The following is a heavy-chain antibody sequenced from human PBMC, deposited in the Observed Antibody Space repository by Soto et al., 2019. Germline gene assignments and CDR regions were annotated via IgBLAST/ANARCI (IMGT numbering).Heavy chain of an antibody. CDR3: AIVVASPEAEGYYVQS. V-gene: IGHV1-69*02. D-gene: IGHD3-16*01. J-gene: IGHJ5*02. CDR2: IVPILRIA. CDR1: GGTLSSYP. Sequence: QVQLVQSGAEVRKPESSVKVSCRASGGTLSSYPISWVRQAPGQGLEWMGRIVPILRIANYAQKFQGRVTITADTPTNTAYMELSSLTSEDTAVYYCAIVVASPEAEGYYVQSWGQGTLVSVSP.